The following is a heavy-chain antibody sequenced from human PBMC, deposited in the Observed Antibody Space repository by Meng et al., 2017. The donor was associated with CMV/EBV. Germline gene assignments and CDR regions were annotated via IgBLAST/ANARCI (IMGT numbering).Heavy chain of an antibody. D-gene: IGHD1-26*01. CDR2: IYPGDSDT. CDR1: GYSFTRYW. V-gene: IGHV5-51*01. CDR3: ARRWENWFDP. J-gene: IGHJ5*02. Sequence: ISFKGSGYSFTRYWIGWVRQMRGKGLAWMGIIYPGDSDTRYSPSFQGQVTISADKSISTAYLQWSSLKASDTAMYYCARRWENWFDPWGQGTLVTVSS.